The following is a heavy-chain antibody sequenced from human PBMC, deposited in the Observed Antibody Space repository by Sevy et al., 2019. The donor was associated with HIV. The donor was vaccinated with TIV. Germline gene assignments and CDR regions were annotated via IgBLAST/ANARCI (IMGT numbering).Heavy chain of an antibody. J-gene: IGHJ4*02. CDR3: ARGALGTGSGWFDY. CDR2: IYHGGST. V-gene: IGHV4-4*02. CDR1: GGSITNMNW. D-gene: IGHD6-19*01. Sequence: SETLSLTCAVSGGSITNMNWWIWVRQPTGKGLEWIGEIYHGGSTNYNPSLKSRVTISTDESKNQFSLRLNSVTAADTAVYYCARGALGTGSGWFDYWGQGTLVTVSS.